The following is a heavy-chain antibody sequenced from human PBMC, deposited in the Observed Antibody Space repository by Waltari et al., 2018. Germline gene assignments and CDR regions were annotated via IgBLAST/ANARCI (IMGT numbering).Heavy chain of an antibody. CDR3: ARFTSGFRYGMDV. CDR2: INQSGSA. V-gene: IGHV4-34*01. CDR1: GGSVSGFY. D-gene: IGHD5-18*01. Sequence: QVQLQQWGAGLLKPSETLSLTCAVYGGSVSGFYWSWIRQSPGKGLEWIGEINQSGSANYNPSLKSRVTISIETSKNQFSLKVTSVTAADTAVYFCARFTSGFRYGMDVWGQGTTVTVSS. J-gene: IGHJ6*02.